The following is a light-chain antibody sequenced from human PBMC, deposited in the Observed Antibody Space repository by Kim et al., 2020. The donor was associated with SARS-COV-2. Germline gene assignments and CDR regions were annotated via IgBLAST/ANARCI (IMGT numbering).Light chain of an antibody. V-gene: IGKV4-1*01. CDR2: WAS. CDR1: QRVLYSSNNKNY. CDR3: QQYFDTPYT. J-gene: IGKJ2*01. Sequence: DIVMTQSPDSLAVSLGERATINCKSSQRVLYSSNNKNYLAWYQQKPGQPPKLLIYWASTRESWVPDRFSGSGSGTDFTLTISSLQAEDVAVYYCQQYFDTPYTFGQGTKLEI.